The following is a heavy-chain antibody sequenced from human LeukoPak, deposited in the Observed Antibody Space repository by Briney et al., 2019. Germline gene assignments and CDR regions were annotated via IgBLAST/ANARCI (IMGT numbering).Heavy chain of an antibody. CDR3: ASSYSWELGRFQH. J-gene: IGHJ1*01. CDR1: GGSISSYY. V-gene: IGHV4-59*01. D-gene: IGHD1-26*01. CDR2: IYYSGST. Sequence: SETLSLTCTVSGGSISSYYWSWIRQPPGKGLEWIGYIYYSGSTNYNPSLKSRVTISVDTSKNQFSLKLSSVTAADTAVYYCASSYSWELGRFQHWGQGTLVTDSS.